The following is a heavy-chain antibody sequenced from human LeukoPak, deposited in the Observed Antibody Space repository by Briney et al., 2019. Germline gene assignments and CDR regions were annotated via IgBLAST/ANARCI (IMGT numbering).Heavy chain of an antibody. Sequence: SETLSLTCAVSGYSISTGYFWGWIRQPPGKGLEWIGTSHHTGGIYYNPSLKSRVTISLYTSKNQVSLKLSSVTAADMAVCYCVRQRGNCAGTSCYGGGLDPWGQGILVTVSS. CDR3: VRQRGNCAGTSCYGGGLDP. CDR1: GYSISTGYF. V-gene: IGHV4-38-2*01. D-gene: IGHD2-2*01. J-gene: IGHJ5*02. CDR2: SHHTGGI.